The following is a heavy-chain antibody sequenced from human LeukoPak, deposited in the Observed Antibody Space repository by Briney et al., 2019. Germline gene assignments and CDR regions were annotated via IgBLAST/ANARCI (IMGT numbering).Heavy chain of an antibody. CDR1: GFTFSNYW. J-gene: IGHJ5*02. D-gene: IGHD2-8*02. V-gene: IGHV3-53*01. Sequence: GGSLRLSCAASGFTFSNYWMHWVRQAPGKGLEWVSVLYSGGSTYYIDSVKGRFTISRDNSKNTLYLQMNNLRAEDTAVYYCARDGTGYLGGWFDPWGQGTLVTVSS. CDR2: LYSGGST. CDR3: ARDGTGYLGGWFDP.